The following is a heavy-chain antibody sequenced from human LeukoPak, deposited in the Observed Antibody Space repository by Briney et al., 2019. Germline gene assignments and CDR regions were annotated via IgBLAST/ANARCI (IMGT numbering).Heavy chain of an antibody. J-gene: IGHJ4*02. CDR3: ARDAFYYGSGSADY. CDR2: IKQDGSVK. Sequence: GGSLGLSCAASGFTFSSYWMSWVRQAPGKGLEWVANIKQDGSVKYYVDSVKGRFTISRDNAKNSLYLQMNSLRAEDTAVYYCARDAFYYGSGSADYWGQGTLVTVSS. V-gene: IGHV3-7*01. CDR1: GFTFSSYW. D-gene: IGHD3-10*01.